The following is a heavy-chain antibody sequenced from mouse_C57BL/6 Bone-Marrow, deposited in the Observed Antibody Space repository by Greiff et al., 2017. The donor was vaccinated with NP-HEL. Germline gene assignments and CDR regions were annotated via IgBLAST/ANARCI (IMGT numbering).Heavy chain of an antibody. CDR1: GYTFTDYY. CDR2: INPYNGGT. V-gene: IGHV1-19*01. Sequence: VQLQQSGPVLVKPGASVKMSCKASGYTFTDYYMNWVKQSHGKSLEWIGVINPYNGGTSYNQKFKGKATLTVDKSSSTAYMELNSLTSEDSAVYYCARSFTTVEVDYWGQGTTLTVSS. J-gene: IGHJ2*01. D-gene: IGHD1-1*01. CDR3: ARSFTTVEVDY.